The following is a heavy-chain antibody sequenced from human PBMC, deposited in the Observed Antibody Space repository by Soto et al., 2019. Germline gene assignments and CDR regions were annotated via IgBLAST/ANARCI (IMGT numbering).Heavy chain of an antibody. CDR2: ISGSGGST. Sequence: EVQLLESGGGLVQPGGSLRLSCAASGFTFSSYAMSWVRQAPGKGLEWVSAISGSGGSTYYADSVKGRFTISRDNSKNTLYLQMNSLRAEDTAVYYCAKDQCSSTSCYGFAAMDVWGQGTTVTVSS. J-gene: IGHJ6*02. CDR1: GFTFSSYA. V-gene: IGHV3-23*01. CDR3: AKDQCSSTSCYGFAAMDV. D-gene: IGHD2-2*01.